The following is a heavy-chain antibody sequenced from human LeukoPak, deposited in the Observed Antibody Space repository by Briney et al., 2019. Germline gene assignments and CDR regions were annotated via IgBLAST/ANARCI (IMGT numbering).Heavy chain of an antibody. CDR1: GGSISSYY. Sequence: SGTLSLTCTVSGGSISSYYWSWIRQPPGKGLEWIGYIYYSGSTNYNPSLKSRVTISVDTSKNQFSLKLSSVTAADTAVYYCARVQYGELDYWGQGTLVTVSS. J-gene: IGHJ4*02. D-gene: IGHD4-17*01. V-gene: IGHV4-59*01. CDR2: IYYSGST. CDR3: ARVQYGELDY.